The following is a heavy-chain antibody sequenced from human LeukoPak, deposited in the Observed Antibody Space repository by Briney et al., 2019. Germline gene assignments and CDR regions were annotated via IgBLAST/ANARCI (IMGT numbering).Heavy chain of an antibody. Sequence: ASVKVSCKASGYTFTDYFLHWVRQAPGQGLEWMGWINPNSGGTNYAQKFQGRVTMTRDTSISTAYMELSRLRSDDTAVYYCARGPGTDAFDIWGQGTMVTVSS. CDR2: INPNSGGT. CDR1: GYTFTDYF. D-gene: IGHD6-13*01. V-gene: IGHV1-2*02. J-gene: IGHJ3*02. CDR3: ARGPGTDAFDI.